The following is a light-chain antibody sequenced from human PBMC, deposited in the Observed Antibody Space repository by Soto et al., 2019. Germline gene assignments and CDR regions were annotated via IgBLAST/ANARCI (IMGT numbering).Light chain of an antibody. CDR1: SRDVGGYKY. CDR3: TSDRGRSPLV. Sequence: QSALTQPASVSGSPGQSITISCTGSSRDVGGYKYVSWYQQHPAKAPKLIIYEVSHRPSGVSNRFAGSKSGTTASRTISGLQGEDEADYYCTSDRGRSPLVFGGGTKLTVL. J-gene: IGLJ2*01. CDR2: EVS. V-gene: IGLV2-14*01.